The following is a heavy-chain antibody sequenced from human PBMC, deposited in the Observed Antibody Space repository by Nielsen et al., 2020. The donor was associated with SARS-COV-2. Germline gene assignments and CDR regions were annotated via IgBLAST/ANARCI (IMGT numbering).Heavy chain of an antibody. D-gene: IGHD2-21*02. J-gene: IGHJ4*02. V-gene: IGHV3-21*01. CDR3: ARDHSFPCGGDCYSIGFDY. CDR1: GFTFSSYS. CDR2: ISSSSSYI. Sequence: GGSLRLSCAASGFTFSSYSMNWVRQAPGKGLEWVSSISSSSSYIYYADSVKGRFTISRDNAKNSLYPQMNSLRAEDTAVYYCARDHSFPCGGDCYSIGFDYWGQGTLVTVSS.